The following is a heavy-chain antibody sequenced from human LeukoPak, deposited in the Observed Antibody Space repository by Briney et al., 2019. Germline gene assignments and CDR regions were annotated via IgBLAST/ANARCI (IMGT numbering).Heavy chain of an antibody. J-gene: IGHJ6*02. Sequence: GGSLRLSCAASGFTFSSYAMNWVRQAPGKGLEWVSYISSSSSTIYYVDSVKGRFTISRDNAKSSLYLQMSSLRAEDTAVYYCARDSGYYESSGHYCYGMDVWGQGITVTVSS. CDR2: ISSSSSTI. V-gene: IGHV3-48*01. CDR3: ARDSGYYESSGHYCYGMDV. D-gene: IGHD3-22*01. CDR1: GFTFSSYA.